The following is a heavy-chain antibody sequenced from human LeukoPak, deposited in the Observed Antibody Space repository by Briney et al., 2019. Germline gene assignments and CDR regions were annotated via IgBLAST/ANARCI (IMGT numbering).Heavy chain of an antibody. CDR1: GYTFINYG. CDR2: SSPYNGKT. CDR3: ARGGIDIVSVPVSNWFDP. D-gene: IGHD2/OR15-2a*01. V-gene: IGHV1-18*01. Sequence: ASVKVSCKASGYTFINYGITWVRQAPGQGLEWMGWSSPYNGKTNYAQKLQGRVTMATDTSTNTAYMELRSLRSDDTAVYYCARGGIDIVSVPVSNWFDPWGQGTLVTVSS. J-gene: IGHJ5*02.